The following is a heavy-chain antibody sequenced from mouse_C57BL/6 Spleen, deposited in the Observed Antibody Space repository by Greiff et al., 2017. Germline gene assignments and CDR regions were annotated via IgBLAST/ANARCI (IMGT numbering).Heavy chain of an antibody. CDR3: AKGGLLRYAMDY. Sequence: VQGVESGPGLVAPSQSLSITCTVSGFSLPSYGVSWVRQPPGKGLEWLGVIWGDGSTHYHSALISRLSISKDNSKSQVFVKLNSLQPDDTATYFCAKGGLLRYAMDYWGQGTSVTVSS. CDR1: GFSLPSYG. CDR2: IWGDGST. J-gene: IGHJ4*01. V-gene: IGHV2-3*01. D-gene: IGHD2-3*01.